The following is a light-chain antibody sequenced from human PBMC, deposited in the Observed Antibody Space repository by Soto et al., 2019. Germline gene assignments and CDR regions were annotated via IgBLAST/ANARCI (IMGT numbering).Light chain of an antibody. CDR1: QSVSRK. V-gene: IGKV3-15*01. CDR2: GAS. CDR3: QQYNNGPGT. J-gene: IGKJ1*01. Sequence: EIVLTQSPGTLSVSPGERATLSCRASQSVSRKLAWYQQNPGQAPRLLFYGASTGATGIPARFSGSGSETECTLSISSLQSEDFAVYYCQQYNNGPGTFGQGTKVDLK.